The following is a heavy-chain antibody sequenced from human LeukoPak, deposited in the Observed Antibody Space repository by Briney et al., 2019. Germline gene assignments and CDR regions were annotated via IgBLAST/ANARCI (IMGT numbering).Heavy chain of an antibody. J-gene: IGHJ4*02. CDR3: ARTSGSRYYFDY. D-gene: IGHD5-12*01. CDR1: GYTFTSYY. Sequence: ASVKDSCKASGYTFTSYYMHWVRQAPGQGLEWMGIINPSGGSTSYAQKFQGRVTMTRDASTSTVYMELSSLRSEDTAVYYCARTSGSRYYFDYWGQGTLVTVSS. CDR2: INPSGGST. V-gene: IGHV1-46*01.